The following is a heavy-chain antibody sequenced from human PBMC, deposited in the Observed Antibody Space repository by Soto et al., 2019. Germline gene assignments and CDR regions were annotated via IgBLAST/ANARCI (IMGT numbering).Heavy chain of an antibody. CDR2: IIPIFGTA. CDR1: GGTFSSYA. CDR3: ASGGLPFMDHGYSGWSNWFDP. D-gene: IGHD5-12*01. Sequence: QVQLVQSGAEVKKPGSSVKVSCKASGGTFSSYAISWVRQAPGQGLEWMGGIIPIFGTANYAQKFQGRVPITADESTSTAYMELSSLRSEDTAVYYCASGGLPFMDHGYSGWSNWFDPLGQGTLVTVSS. J-gene: IGHJ5*02. V-gene: IGHV1-69*01.